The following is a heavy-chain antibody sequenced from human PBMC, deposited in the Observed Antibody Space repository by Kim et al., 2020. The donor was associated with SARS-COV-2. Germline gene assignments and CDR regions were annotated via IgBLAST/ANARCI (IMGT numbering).Heavy chain of an antibody. CDR3: ARRGVHQLVGYFDH. CDR1: GGSMRSSTYY. D-gene: IGHD2-2*01. CDR2: IHYSGST. Sequence: SETLSLTCTVSGGSMRSSTYYWDWVRQPPGKGLEWIGTIHYSGSTYYNPSLKSRVTKSLDTSKNQFSLHLSSVTAADTAVYYCARRGVHQLVGYFDHWGQGTLVTVSS. V-gene: IGHV4-39*01. J-gene: IGHJ4*02.